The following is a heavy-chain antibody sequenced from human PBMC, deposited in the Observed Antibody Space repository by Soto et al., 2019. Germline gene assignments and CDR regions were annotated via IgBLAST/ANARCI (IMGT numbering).Heavy chain of an antibody. D-gene: IGHD6-13*01. CDR3: AKVDVSTAGSFDY. J-gene: IGHJ4*02. CDR1: GFTFSRHG. Sequence: GGSLRLSCVASGFTFSRHGLSWVRQAPGKGLEWVSTINPSGDSTFYADSVNGRFTISRDNSKNTVYLQMNSLSVGDTAVYLCAKVDVSTAGSFDYWGQGALVTVSS. V-gene: IGHV3-23*01. CDR2: INPSGDST.